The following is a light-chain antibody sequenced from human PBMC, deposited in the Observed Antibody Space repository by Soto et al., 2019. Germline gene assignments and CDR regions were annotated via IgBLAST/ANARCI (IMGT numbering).Light chain of an antibody. V-gene: IGKV3D-20*02. CDR2: GAS. CDR3: QQRSDWPPIT. CDR1: QSVSSNY. J-gene: IGKJ5*01. Sequence: EIVLTQSPGTLSLSPGERATLSCRASQSVSSNYLTWHQQKPGQAPRLLIYGASSRATGIPDRFSGSGSGTDFTLTISSLEPEDFAVYNCQQRSDWPPITFGQETRLEIK.